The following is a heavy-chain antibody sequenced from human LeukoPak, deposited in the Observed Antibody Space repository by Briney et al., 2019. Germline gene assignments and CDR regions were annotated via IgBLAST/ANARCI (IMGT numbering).Heavy chain of an antibody. CDR2: IHYDGTNE. Sequence: GGSLRLSCAASEFSAGSNYMTWVRQAPGKGLEWVTFIHYDGTNEYYADSVKGRFTISRDNFKNTLYLQMNSLRVEDTALYYCVNSGFDPWGQGTLVTVSS. CDR3: VNSGFDP. CDR1: EFSAGSNY. D-gene: IGHD3-10*01. J-gene: IGHJ5*01. V-gene: IGHV3-30*02.